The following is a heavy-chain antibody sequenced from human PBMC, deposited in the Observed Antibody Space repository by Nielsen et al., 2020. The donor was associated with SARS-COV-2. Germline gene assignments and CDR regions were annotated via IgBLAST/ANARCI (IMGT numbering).Heavy chain of an antibody. CDR1: AGSFSGYY. Sequence: SETLSLTCAVYAGSFSGYYWTWIRQSPGKGLEWIGEIDHSGSTNYNPSLKSRVTISVDKSKNQFSLKLSSVTAADTAVYYCAIRSSGYYNWFDPWGQGTLVTVSS. V-gene: IGHV4-34*01. CDR2: IDHSGST. J-gene: IGHJ5*02. CDR3: AIRSSGYYNWFDP. D-gene: IGHD3-22*01.